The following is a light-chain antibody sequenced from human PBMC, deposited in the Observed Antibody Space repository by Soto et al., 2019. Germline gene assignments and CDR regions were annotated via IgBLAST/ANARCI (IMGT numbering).Light chain of an antibody. J-gene: IGKJ4*01. CDR2: GAS. CDR3: QQYGSSLPIT. V-gene: IGKV3-20*01. Sequence: EIVLTQSPGTLSLSPGERATLSCRASQSVSSSYLAWYQQKPGQAPRLLIYGASSRATGIPDRFSGSGSGTDFTLTISRLEPEDFAVYYCQQYGSSLPITFCGGTKGEIK. CDR1: QSVSSSY.